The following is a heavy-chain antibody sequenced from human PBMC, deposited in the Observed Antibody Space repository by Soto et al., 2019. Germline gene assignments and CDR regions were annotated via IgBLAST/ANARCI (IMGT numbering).Heavy chain of an antibody. J-gene: IGHJ4*02. CDR1: GFTFSSYG. CDR3: DKSESNLYFDY. CDR2: ISYDGSNK. V-gene: IGHV3-30*18. Sequence: PGGSLRLSCAASGFTFSSYGMHWVRQAPGKGLEWVAVISYDGSNKYYADSVKGRFTISRDNSKNTLYLQMNSLRAEDTAVYYCDKSESNLYFDYWGQGTLVTVSS.